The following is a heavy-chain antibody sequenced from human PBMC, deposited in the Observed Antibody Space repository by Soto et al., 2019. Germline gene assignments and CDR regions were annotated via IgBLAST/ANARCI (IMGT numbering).Heavy chain of an antibody. CDR2: IFYTGSS. V-gene: IGHV4-61*01. CDR1: GGSVSGGSYY. D-gene: IGHD3-9*01. J-gene: IGHJ4*02. Sequence: SETLSLTCTVSGGSVSGGSYYWSWIRQPPGKGLEWTGYIFYTGSSNYNLSLKSRATISVDTSQNQFSLKLSSVTAADTAVYYCARDPGFRHSFDSWGQGTLLTVSS. CDR3: ARDPGFRHSFDS.